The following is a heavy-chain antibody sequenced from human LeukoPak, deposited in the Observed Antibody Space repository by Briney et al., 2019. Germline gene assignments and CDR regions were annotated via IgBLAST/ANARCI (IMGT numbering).Heavy chain of an antibody. CDR2: ISSSSSYI. CDR1: GFTFSTYA. Sequence: GGSLRLSCAASGFTFSTYAMNWVRQAPGKGLEWVSSISSSSSYIYYADSVKGRFTISRDNAKNSLYLQMNSLRAEDTAVYYCARVDQNYDFWSGYFDYWGQGTLVTVSS. J-gene: IGHJ4*02. D-gene: IGHD3-3*01. CDR3: ARVDQNYDFWSGYFDY. V-gene: IGHV3-21*01.